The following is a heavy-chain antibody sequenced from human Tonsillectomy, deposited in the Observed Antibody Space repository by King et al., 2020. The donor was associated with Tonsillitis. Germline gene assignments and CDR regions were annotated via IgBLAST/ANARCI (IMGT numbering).Heavy chain of an antibody. J-gene: IGHJ3*02. V-gene: IGHV3-23*04. D-gene: IGHD3-22*01. CDR3: AKSYYYDSSGYPSDAFNI. CDR2: VSGSGGMT. Sequence: DVQLVESGGGLVQPGGSLRLSCAASRFIFSTYAMSWGRQAPGKGLEWVSAVSGSGGMTYYADSVKGRVTISRDNSKSTLYLQMSGLRAEDTAVYYCAKSYYYDSSGYPSDAFNIWGQGTMVTVSS. CDR1: RFIFSTYA.